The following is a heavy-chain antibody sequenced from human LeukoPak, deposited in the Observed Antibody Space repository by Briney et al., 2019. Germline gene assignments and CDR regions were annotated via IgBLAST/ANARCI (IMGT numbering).Heavy chain of an antibody. Sequence: GGSLRLSCAASGFTFSSYAMSWVRQAPGKGLEWVSAISGSGGSTYYADSVKGRFTISRDNAKNSLYLQMNSLRAEDTAVYYCARAKNGIGGDGYNSPFDYWGQGTLVTVSS. CDR1: GFTFSSYA. J-gene: IGHJ4*02. V-gene: IGHV3-23*01. CDR3: ARAKNGIGGDGYNSPFDY. CDR2: ISGSGGST. D-gene: IGHD5-24*01.